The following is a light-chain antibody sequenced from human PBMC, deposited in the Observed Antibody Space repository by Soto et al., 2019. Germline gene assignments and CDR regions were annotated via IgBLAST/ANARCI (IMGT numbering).Light chain of an antibody. Sequence: QSALTQPRSVSGSPGQSVTISCTGTSSDVGGYDFVSWYQHPPGKAPKLMIYDVSKRPSGVPDRFSGSKSGNTASLTISGLQAEDEADYYCCSYAGTYTRGLFGGGTKSPS. CDR3: CSYAGTYTRGL. CDR2: DVS. J-gene: IGLJ2*01. V-gene: IGLV2-11*01. CDR1: SSDVGGYDF.